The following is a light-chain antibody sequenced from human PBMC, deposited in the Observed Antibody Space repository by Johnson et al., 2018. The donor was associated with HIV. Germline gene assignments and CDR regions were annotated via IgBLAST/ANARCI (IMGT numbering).Light chain of an antibody. V-gene: IGLV1-51*01. CDR1: SSNIGNNY. J-gene: IGLJ1*01. Sequence: QSVLTQPPSVSAAPGQKVTISCSGSSSNIGNNYVSWYQQLPVTAPKLLIYDNNKRPSGIPDRFSGSKSGTSATLGITGLQTGDEADYYCGTWDSSLTTSYVFGTGTKVIVV. CDR3: GTWDSSLTTSYV. CDR2: DNN.